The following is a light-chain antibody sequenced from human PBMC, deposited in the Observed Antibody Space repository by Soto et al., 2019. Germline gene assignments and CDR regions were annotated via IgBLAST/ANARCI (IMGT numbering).Light chain of an antibody. Sequence: QLTQSPSTLSASVGDRVTITCRASQSISTWLAWYQQKPGKAPRLLINAASNLQSGVPSRFRGSGSETDFTLTITSLQPEDFATYYCQQSYTTPRTFGQGTKVDIK. CDR1: QSISTW. CDR3: QQSYTTPRT. V-gene: IGKV1-39*01. J-gene: IGKJ1*01. CDR2: AAS.